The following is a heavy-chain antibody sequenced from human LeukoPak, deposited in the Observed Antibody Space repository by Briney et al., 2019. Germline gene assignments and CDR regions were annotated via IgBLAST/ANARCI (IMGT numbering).Heavy chain of an antibody. CDR2: ISYDGSNK. D-gene: IGHD3-10*01. V-gene: IGHV3-30*18. CDR3: AKGRIEYYGSGSSAFDI. J-gene: IGHJ3*02. CDR1: GFTFSSYG. Sequence: GGSLRLSCAASGFTFSSYGMHLVRQAPGKGLEWVAVISYDGSNKYYADSVKGRFTISRDNSKNTLYLQMNSLRAEDTAVYYCAKGRIEYYGSGSSAFDIWGQGTMVTVSS.